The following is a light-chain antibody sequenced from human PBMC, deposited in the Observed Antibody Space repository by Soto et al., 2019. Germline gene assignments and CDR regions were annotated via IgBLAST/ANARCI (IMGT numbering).Light chain of an antibody. CDR1: SSNIGAGYD. CDR3: LSFDSRLSVV. V-gene: IGLV1-40*01. J-gene: IGLJ2*01. CDR2: GNT. Sequence: QSVLTQPPSVSGAPGQRVTISCTGSSSNIGAGYDVHWYHQLPGRAPKLLIYGNTNRPSGVPDRFSGSKSGTSASLAIIGLQAEDEADYYCLSFDSRLSVVFGGGTKVTVL.